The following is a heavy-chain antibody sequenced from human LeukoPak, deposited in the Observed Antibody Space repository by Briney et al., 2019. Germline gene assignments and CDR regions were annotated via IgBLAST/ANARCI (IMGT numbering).Heavy chain of an antibody. J-gene: IGHJ4*02. D-gene: IGHD6-19*01. CDR2: ISYSGST. CDR3: ARRWYSSGIFDS. CDR1: GRSISGYY. Sequence: SETLPLTCTVSGRSISGYYWSWIRQPPGKGLEWIGYISYSGSTNYNPSLKSRVTISLDTSKNQFSPKLSSVTAADTAVYYCARRWYSSGIFDSWGQGTLVTVSS. V-gene: IGHV4-59*08.